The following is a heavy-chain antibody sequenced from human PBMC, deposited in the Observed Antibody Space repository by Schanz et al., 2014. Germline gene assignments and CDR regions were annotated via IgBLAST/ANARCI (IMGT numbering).Heavy chain of an antibody. D-gene: IGHD7-27*01. V-gene: IGHV3-53*01. CDR2: IYSGDNT. CDR1: GFTFSAHA. Sequence: EVQLVESGGGLIQPGGSLRLSCAASGFTFSAHAMSWVRQAPGKGLEWVSVIYSGDNTYYADSVKGRFTISRDNAKNSLYLEMTSLRGEDTAVYYCARENLNWEAFDIWGQGTVVTVSS. CDR3: ARENLNWEAFDI. J-gene: IGHJ3*02.